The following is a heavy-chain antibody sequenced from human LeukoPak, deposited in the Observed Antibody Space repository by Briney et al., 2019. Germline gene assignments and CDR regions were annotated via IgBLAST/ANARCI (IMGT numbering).Heavy chain of an antibody. J-gene: IGHJ5*02. CDR2: INPNSGGT. CDR3: AREDGSGSYYPNWFDP. V-gene: IGHV1-2*02. Sequence: VASVKVSCKASGYTFTGYYMHWVRQAPGQGVEWMGWINPNSGGTNYAQKFRGRVTMTRDTSISTAYMELSRLRSDDTAVYYCAREDGSGSYYPNWFDPWGQGTLVTVSS. D-gene: IGHD3-10*01. CDR1: GYTFTGYY.